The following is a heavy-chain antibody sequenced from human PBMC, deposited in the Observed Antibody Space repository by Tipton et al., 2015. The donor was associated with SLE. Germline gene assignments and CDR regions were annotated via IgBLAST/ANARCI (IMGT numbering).Heavy chain of an antibody. CDR2: INHSGST. J-gene: IGHJ6*03. CDR3: ARGRGYSYRDV. CDR1: GGSFSGYY. Sequence: TLSLTCAVYGGSFSGYYWRWIRQPPGKGRECVGEINHSGSTNYNPSLKSRVTISVDTSKNQFSLNLSSVTAADTAVYYCARGRGYSYRDVCGKGSTVTVFS. V-gene: IGHV4-34*01. D-gene: IGHD1-26*01.